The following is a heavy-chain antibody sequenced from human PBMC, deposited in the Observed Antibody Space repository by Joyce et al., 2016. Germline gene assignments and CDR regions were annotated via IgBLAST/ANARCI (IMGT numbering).Heavy chain of an antibody. D-gene: IGHD3-16*01. J-gene: IGHJ3*02. V-gene: IGHV3-33*01. CDR2: IWNDGNNK. Sequence: QVQLVESGGGVVQPGRSLRLSCAASGFTFTTYVIHWVRQAPGKGLEWVALIWNDGNNKYYADSVKGRFTISRDNSKNTVYLQMNSLRPEDTAVYFCARVNYGDAFDMWGQGTMVAVSS. CDR1: GFTFTTYV. CDR3: ARVNYGDAFDM.